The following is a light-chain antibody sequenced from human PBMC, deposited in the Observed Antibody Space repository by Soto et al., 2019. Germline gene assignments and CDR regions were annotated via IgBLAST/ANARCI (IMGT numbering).Light chain of an antibody. CDR1: QSVSSSY. Sequence: EIVLTQSPGTLSLSPGERATLSCRASQSVSSSYLAWYQQKPGQAPRLLIYGASSRATGIPDRFNGSVSGTDFTLTISRLEPEDFAVYYCQQYGSSPPFTFGPGTKVDIK. CDR3: QQYGSSPPFT. V-gene: IGKV3-20*01. CDR2: GAS. J-gene: IGKJ3*01.